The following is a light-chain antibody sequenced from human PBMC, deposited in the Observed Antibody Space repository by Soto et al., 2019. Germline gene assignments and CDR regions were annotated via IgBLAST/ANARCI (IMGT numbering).Light chain of an antibody. Sequence: DIVMTQSPDSLAVSLGERATINCKSRQSVLNTSNNKHYLAWYQQKPGQPPKLLIYWASTRESGVPDRFSGSVFGTDFTLTISSLQAEDVAVYYCQQFYSTWTFGQGTKVDIK. V-gene: IGKV4-1*01. CDR2: WAS. CDR3: QQFYSTWT. CDR1: QSVLNTSNNKHY. J-gene: IGKJ1*01.